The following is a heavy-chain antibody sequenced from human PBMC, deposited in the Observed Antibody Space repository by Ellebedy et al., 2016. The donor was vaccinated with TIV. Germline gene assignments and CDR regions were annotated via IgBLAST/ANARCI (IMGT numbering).Heavy chain of an antibody. J-gene: IGHJ5*02. CDR2: IYQDGSQM. Sequence: GGSLRLSCAASGFSFRSYWMTWVRQAPGKGLEWVANIYQDGSQMFYLDSVKGRFTVSRDNAKNSLYLQMNSLRAKDTAVYFCARRGSYGDYAVQINSWLDPWGQGTLVTVSP. CDR3: ARRGSYGDYAVQINSWLDP. V-gene: IGHV3-7*01. D-gene: IGHD4-17*01. CDR1: GFSFRSYW.